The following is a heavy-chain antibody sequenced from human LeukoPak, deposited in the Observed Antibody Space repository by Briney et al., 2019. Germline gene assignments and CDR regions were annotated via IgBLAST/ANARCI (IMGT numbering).Heavy chain of an antibody. CDR2: IYYSGST. CDR1: GDSINGSSYF. Sequence: SETLSLTCTVSGDSINGSSYFWAWIRQPPGKGLEWIGSIYYSGSTYYNPSLKSRVTISVDTSKNHFSLKLSSVTAADTAVYYCARDSSGSHDYWGQGTLVTVSS. CDR3: ARDSSGSHDY. D-gene: IGHD1-26*01. V-gene: IGHV4-39*07. J-gene: IGHJ4*02.